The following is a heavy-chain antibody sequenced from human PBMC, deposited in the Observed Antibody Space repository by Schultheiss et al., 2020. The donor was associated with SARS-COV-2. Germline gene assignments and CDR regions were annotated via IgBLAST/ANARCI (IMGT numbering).Heavy chain of an antibody. Sequence: GGSLRLSCAASGFTFSSYAMSWVRQAPGKGLEWVSAISGSGGSTYYADSVKGRFTISRDNAKNSLYLQMNSLRAEDTALYYCVKDAGSVTAASHYWGQGTLVTVSS. V-gene: IGHV3-23*01. CDR3: VKDAGSVTAASHY. CDR1: GFTFSSYA. CDR2: ISGSGGST. J-gene: IGHJ4*02. D-gene: IGHD2-15*01.